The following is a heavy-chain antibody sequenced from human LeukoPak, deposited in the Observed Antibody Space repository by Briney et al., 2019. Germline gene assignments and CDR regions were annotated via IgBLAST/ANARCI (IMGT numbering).Heavy chain of an antibody. J-gene: IGHJ5*02. CDR1: GFTFSSYA. Sequence: GGSLRLSCAASGFTFSSYAMHWVRQAPGRGLGWVAVISYDGSNKYYADSVKGRFTISRDNSKNTLYLQMNSLRAEDTAVYYCAREDFWSGSNWFDPWGQGTLVTVSS. V-gene: IGHV3-30-3*01. CDR3: AREDFWSGSNWFDP. D-gene: IGHD3-3*01. CDR2: ISYDGSNK.